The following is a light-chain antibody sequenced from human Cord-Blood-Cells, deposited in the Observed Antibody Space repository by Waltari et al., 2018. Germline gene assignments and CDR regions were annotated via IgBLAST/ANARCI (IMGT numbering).Light chain of an antibody. Sequence: QSVLTQPPSASGTPGQRVTISCSGSSSNIGSNTVNWYQQLPGTAPKLLIYSNNPRPSGVPDRFSGSKSGTSASLAISGLQSEDEADYYCAACDDSLNGPGLGGGTKLTVL. V-gene: IGLV1-44*01. CDR1: SSNIGSNT. CDR3: AACDDSLNGPG. CDR2: SNN. J-gene: IGLJ3*02.